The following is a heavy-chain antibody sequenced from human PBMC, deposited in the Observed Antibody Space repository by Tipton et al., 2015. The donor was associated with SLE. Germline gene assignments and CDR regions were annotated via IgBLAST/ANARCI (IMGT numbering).Heavy chain of an antibody. V-gene: IGHV4-61*01. D-gene: IGHD1-26*01. CDR2: IYYSGST. CDR3: ARGVGIGSPLDS. J-gene: IGHJ4*02. Sequence: TLSLTCTVSGGSISSGSYYWSWIRQPPGKGLEWIGYIYYSGSTNYNPSLKSRVTISVDTSKNQFSLKLSSVTAADTAVYYCARGVGIGSPLDSWGQGTLFTVSS. CDR1: GGSISSGSYY.